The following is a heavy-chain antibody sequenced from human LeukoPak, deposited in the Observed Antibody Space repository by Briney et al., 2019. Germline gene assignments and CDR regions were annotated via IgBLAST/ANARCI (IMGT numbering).Heavy chain of an antibody. D-gene: IGHD1-14*01. CDR3: ARGPRNDP. Sequence: GASVKVSCKTSGYPFTTYEINWVRQAAGQGLEWMGWVHPNSGNTAYAQKFQARVTMTRDTSISTTYMELSGLRSDDTAVYFCARGPRNDPWGQGTLDTVSS. V-gene: IGHV1-8*01. J-gene: IGHJ5*02. CDR2: VHPNSGNT. CDR1: GYPFTTYE.